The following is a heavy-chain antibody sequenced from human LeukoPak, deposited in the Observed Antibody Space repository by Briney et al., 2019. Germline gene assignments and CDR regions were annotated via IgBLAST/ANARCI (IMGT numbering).Heavy chain of an antibody. CDR3: ARYCSGGRCSST. CDR2: IYTSGSI. V-gene: IGHV4-61*02. CDR1: GGSLSSANYY. D-gene: IGHD2-15*01. J-gene: IGHJ5*02. Sequence: SETPSLTCTVSGGSLSSANYYWSWIRQPAGKRLEWIGRIYTSGSIDYNPSLKSRVIISVDTSKNQFSLNLSSVTAADTAVYYCARYCSGGRCSSTWGQGTLVTVSS.